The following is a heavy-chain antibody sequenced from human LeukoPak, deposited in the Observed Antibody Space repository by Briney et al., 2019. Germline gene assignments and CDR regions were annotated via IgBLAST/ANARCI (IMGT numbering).Heavy chain of an antibody. Sequence: GGSLRLSCAASGFTFSSYAMSWVRQAPGKGLEWVSAISGSGGSTYYADSVKGRFTISRDSSKNTPYLQMNSLRAEDTAVYYCAKDIPPAVWDGYSQWGQGTLVTVSS. V-gene: IGHV3-23*01. CDR1: GFTFSSYA. CDR2: ISGSGGST. CDR3: AKDIPPAVWDGYSQ. J-gene: IGHJ1*01. D-gene: IGHD5-24*01.